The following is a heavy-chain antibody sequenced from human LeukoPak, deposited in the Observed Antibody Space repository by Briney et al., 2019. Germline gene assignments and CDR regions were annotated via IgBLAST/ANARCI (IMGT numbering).Heavy chain of an antibody. CDR1: GYTFNSSY. J-gene: IGHJ4*02. D-gene: IGHD4-17*01. Sequence: SVKVSCKASGYTFNSSYMHWVRQAPGQGLEWMGGIIPIFGTANYAQKFQGRVTITADESTSTAYMELSSLRSEDTAVYYCARRSRPTPVWGQGTLVTVSS. CDR3: ARRSRPTPV. CDR2: IIPIFGTA. V-gene: IGHV1-69*13.